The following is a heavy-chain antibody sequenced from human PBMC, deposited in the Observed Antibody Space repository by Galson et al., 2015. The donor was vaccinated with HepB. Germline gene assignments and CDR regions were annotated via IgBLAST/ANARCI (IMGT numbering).Heavy chain of an antibody. CDR1: GDSVSSNSSL. D-gene: IGHD5-24*01. V-gene: IGHV6-1*01. J-gene: IGHJ1*01. Sequence: CAISGDSVSSNSSLWNWIGQSPSRGLEWLGRTYYRSKWNNDYAVSVKSGISITSDTSKNHFSLQLNSVTPEDTAVYFCARVLRLRKCYKSPFEYWVQGTLGTVSS. CDR2: TYYRSKWNN. CDR3: ARVLRLRKCYKSPFEY.